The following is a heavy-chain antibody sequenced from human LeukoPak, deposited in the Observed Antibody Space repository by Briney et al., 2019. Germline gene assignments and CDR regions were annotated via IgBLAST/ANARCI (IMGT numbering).Heavy chain of an antibody. V-gene: IGHV3-48*03. CDR2: ISSSCRPI. CDR1: GLMSSRYE. Sequence: GGSLRLSCAASGLMSSRYEMNWVRQTPGRGGEGVSYISSSCRPIFYADSLRRRFTISRDNAKNSVNLQMNTLRVEDTAVYYCGRMSDDHYYGMDVWGQGTTVTVSS. CDR3: GRMSDDHYYGMDV. J-gene: IGHJ6*02.